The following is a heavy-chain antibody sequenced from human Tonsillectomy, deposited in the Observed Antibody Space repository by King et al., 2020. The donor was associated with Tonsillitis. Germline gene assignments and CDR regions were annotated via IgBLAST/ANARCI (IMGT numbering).Heavy chain of an antibody. V-gene: IGHV4-61*01. CDR2: IYHSGSH. CDR3: ASRHDWDDY. Sequence: QLQESGPGLVKPSETLSLTCNVSGVSVSSGSYYWTWIRQPPGKGLEWIGYIYHSGSHRYNPSLKSRVTISLDTPKNQFSLNLTSVTAADTAVYFCASRHDWDDYWGQGTLVTVSS. J-gene: IGHJ4*02. CDR1: GVSVSSGSYY. D-gene: IGHD3-9*01.